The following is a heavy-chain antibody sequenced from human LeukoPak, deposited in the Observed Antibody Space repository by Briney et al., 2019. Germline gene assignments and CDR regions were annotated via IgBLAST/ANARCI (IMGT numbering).Heavy chain of an antibody. CDR3: ARAFMSPGGFDP. V-gene: IGHV4-59*01. CDR1: GGSISSYY. J-gene: IGHJ5*02. D-gene: IGHD3-10*01. Sequence: SETLSLTCTVSGGSISSYYWSWLRQPPGKGLEWIGYIYYSGSTNYNPSLKSRVTISVDTSKNQLSVKLSSVTAADTAVYYCARAFMSPGGFDPWGQGTLVTVSS. CDR2: IYYSGST.